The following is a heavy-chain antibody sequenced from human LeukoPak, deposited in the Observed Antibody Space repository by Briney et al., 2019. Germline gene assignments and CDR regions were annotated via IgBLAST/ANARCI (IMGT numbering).Heavy chain of an antibody. CDR2: INPSGGST. Sequence: ASVKVSCKASGYTFTGYYMHWVRQAPGQGLEWMGIINPSGGSTSYAQKFQGRVTMTRDTSTSTVYMELSSLRSEDTAVYYCASRGRGSSWAPGYAFDIWGQGTMVTVSS. D-gene: IGHD6-13*01. V-gene: IGHV1-46*01. CDR3: ASRGRGSSWAPGYAFDI. CDR1: GYTFTGYY. J-gene: IGHJ3*02.